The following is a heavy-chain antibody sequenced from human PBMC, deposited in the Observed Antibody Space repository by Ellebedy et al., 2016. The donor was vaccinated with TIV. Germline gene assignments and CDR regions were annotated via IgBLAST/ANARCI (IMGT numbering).Heavy chain of an antibody. D-gene: IGHD3-16*01. CDR1: GFTFSNYW. V-gene: IGHV3-74*03. CDR3: ASGFTHYGAFDI. CDR2: INGDGSDT. J-gene: IGHJ3*02. Sequence: GESLKISXAASGFTFSNYWMHWVRQVPGKGLVWVSRINGDGSDTLYADSVKGRFTISRDNAKNTLYLQMNSLRAEDTAVYYCASGFTHYGAFDIWGQGTMVTVSS.